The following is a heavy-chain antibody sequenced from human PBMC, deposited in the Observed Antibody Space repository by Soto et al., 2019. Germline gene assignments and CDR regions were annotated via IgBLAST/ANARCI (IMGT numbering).Heavy chain of an antibody. CDR1: GFTFSSYA. Sequence: GGSLRLSCAASGFTFSSYAMHWVRQAPGKGLEWVAVISYDGSNKYYADSVKGRFTISRDNSKNTLYLQMNSLRAEDTAVYYCALDSSGDYYGMDVWGQGTTVTVS. V-gene: IGHV3-30-3*01. J-gene: IGHJ6*02. CDR2: ISYDGSNK. CDR3: ALDSSGDYYGMDV. D-gene: IGHD6-25*01.